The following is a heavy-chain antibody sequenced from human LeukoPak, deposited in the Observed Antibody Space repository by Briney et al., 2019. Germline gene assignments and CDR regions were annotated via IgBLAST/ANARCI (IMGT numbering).Heavy chain of an antibody. CDR2: ISQSGNT. V-gene: IGHV4-34*01. D-gene: IGHD6-13*01. CDR3: ARGGLGAPGAVAFDV. Sequence: SETLSLTCAIYGGSFSHHYWTWIRQPPGKGLQWIGQISQSGNTNYHPSLTSRVTMSVDTSKNQFTLRLRSVTAADTAVYYCARGGLGAPGAVAFDVWGQGTMVTVSS. CDR1: GGSFSHHY. J-gene: IGHJ3*01.